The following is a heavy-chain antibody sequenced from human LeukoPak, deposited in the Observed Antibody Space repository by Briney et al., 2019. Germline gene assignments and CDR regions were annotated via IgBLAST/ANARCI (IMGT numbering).Heavy chain of an antibody. CDR3: ARGKTALEYYYGMDV. D-gene: IGHD1-14*01. CDR1: GGSFSGYY. V-gene: IGHV4-34*01. J-gene: IGHJ6*02. Sequence: SETLSLTCAVYGGSFSGYYWSWIRQPPGKGLEWIGEINHSGSTNYNPSLKSRVTISVDTSKNQFSLKLSSVAAADTAVYYCARGKTALEYYYGMDVWGQGTTVTVSS. CDR2: INHSGST.